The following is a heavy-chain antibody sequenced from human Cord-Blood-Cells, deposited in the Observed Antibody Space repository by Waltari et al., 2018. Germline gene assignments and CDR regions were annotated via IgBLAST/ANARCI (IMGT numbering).Heavy chain of an antibody. Sequence: QLQLQESGPGLVKPSETLSLTCTVSGGSISSSSYYWGWIRQPPGKGLEWIGSIYYCGSTYYNPSLKSRVTISVDTSKNQFSLKLSSVTAADTAVYYCASPGADYYDSSGYLYYFDYWGQGTLVTVSS. V-gene: IGHV4-39*01. D-gene: IGHD3-22*01. CDR3: ASPGADYYDSSGYLYYFDY. CDR2: IYYCGST. CDR1: GGSISSSSYY. J-gene: IGHJ4*02.